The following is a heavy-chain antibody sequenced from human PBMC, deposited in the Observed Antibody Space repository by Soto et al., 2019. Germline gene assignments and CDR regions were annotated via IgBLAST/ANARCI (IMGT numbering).Heavy chain of an antibody. V-gene: IGHV1-18*01. J-gene: IGHJ2*01. CDR1: GYTFTSYG. CDR2: ISAYNGNT. D-gene: IGHD2-15*01. Sequence: QVQLVQSGAEVKKPGASVKVSCQASGYTFTSYGISWVRQAPGQGLEWMGWISAYNGNTNYAQKLQGRVTMTTDTSTSTAYMELRGLKSDDTAVYYCARDPCSGGSCSWGYFDLWGRGTLVTVSS. CDR3: ARDPCSGGSCSWGYFDL.